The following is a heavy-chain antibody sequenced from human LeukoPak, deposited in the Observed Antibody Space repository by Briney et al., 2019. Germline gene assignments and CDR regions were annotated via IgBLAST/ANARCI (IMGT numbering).Heavy chain of an antibody. CDR3: ARGGVDTAMAVPFDY. CDR1: GGSISSSSYY. CDR2: IYHSGST. D-gene: IGHD5-18*01. V-gene: IGHV4-39*07. Sequence: SETLSLTCAVSGGSISSSSYYWGWIRQPPGKGLEWIGSIYHSGSTYYNPSLKSRVTISVDTSKNQFSLKLSSVTAADTAVYYCARGGVDTAMAVPFDYWGQGTLVTVSS. J-gene: IGHJ4*02.